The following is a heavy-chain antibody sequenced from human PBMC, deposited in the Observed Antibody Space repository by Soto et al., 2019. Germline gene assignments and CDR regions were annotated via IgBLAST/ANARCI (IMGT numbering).Heavy chain of an antibody. D-gene: IGHD4-17*01. J-gene: IGHJ4*02. CDR3: ASGDYSHFDL. CDR1: GFSISAKNW. CDR2: IYYSGST. V-gene: IGHV4-4*02. Sequence: SDTLCVTCALSGFSISAKNWWTRVRPPPGKGLEWIGEIYYSGSTKYNPSLKSRVTISVDKSKNQFSLNLSSVTAADTAVYYCASGDYSHFDLWGQGTMVNVS.